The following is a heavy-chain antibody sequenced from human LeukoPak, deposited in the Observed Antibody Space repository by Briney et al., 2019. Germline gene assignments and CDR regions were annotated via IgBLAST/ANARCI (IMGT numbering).Heavy chain of an antibody. CDR3: ARDFQSSSWYYYYYMDV. Sequence: ASVKVSCKASGYTFASYYMHWVRQAPGQGLEWMGIINPSGGSTSYAQKFQGRVTMTRDMSTSTVYMELSSLRSEDTAVYYCARDFQSSSWYYYYYMDVWGKGTTVTVSS. CDR2: INPSGGST. V-gene: IGHV1-46*01. D-gene: IGHD6-13*01. CDR1: GYTFASYY. J-gene: IGHJ6*03.